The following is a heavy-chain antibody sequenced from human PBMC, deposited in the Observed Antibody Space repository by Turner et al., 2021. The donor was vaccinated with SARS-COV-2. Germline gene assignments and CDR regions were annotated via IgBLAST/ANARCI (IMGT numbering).Heavy chain of an antibody. CDR3: ARNSPKWYYYDSSGYYDY. D-gene: IGHD3-22*01. V-gene: IGHV4-39*01. Sequence: QLQLQESGPGLVKPSETLSLTCTVSGGSISRSSYYWGWIRQPPGKGLEWIGSIYYSGSTYHNPSLKSRVTISVDTSKNQFSLKLSSVTAADTAVYYCARNSPKWYYYDSSGYYDYWGQGTLVTVSS. J-gene: IGHJ4*02. CDR2: IYYSGST. CDR1: GGSISRSSYY.